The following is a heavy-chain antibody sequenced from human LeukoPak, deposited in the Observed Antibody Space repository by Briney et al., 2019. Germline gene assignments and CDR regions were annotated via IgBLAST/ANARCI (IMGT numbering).Heavy chain of an antibody. CDR1: GGSFSGYY. J-gene: IGHJ4*02. CDR3: ARDGYYFDSSGYYF. Sequence: KSSETLSLTCAVYGGSFSGYYWSWIRQPPGKGLEWIGEINHSGSTNYNPSLKSRVTMSVDTSKNQFSLKLRSVTAADTAVYYCARDGYYFDSSGYYFWGQGTLVTVSS. V-gene: IGHV4-34*01. CDR2: INHSGST. D-gene: IGHD3-22*01.